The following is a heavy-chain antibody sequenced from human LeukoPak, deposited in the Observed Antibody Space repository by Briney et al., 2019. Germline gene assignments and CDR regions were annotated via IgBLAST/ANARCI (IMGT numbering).Heavy chain of an antibody. D-gene: IGHD3-10*01. Sequence: SETLSLTCTVSGGSISSSSYYWGWIRQPPGKGLEWIGSIYYSGSTYYNASLKSRVTVSVDTSKNQFSLKLSSVTAADTAVYYCARDFLGSGTFHWFDPWGQGTLVTVSS. CDR1: GGSISSSSYY. V-gene: IGHV4-39*07. CDR2: IYYSGST. CDR3: ARDFLGSGTFHWFDP. J-gene: IGHJ5*02.